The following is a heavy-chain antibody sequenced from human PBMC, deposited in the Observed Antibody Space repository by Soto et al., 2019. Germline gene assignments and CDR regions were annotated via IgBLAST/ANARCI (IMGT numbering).Heavy chain of an antibody. CDR3: AKDSWYFDL. J-gene: IGHJ4*02. CDR1: GLIFTNFW. V-gene: IGHV3-74*01. Sequence: GGSLRLSCEASGLIFTNFWMHWVRQVPGKGLVWVSRIDTSGSSTSYADSVKGRFTISRDNAKNTVSLQMNSLRAEDTGMYYCAKDSWYFDLWSQGSLVTVSS. D-gene: IGHD6-13*01. CDR2: IDTSGSST.